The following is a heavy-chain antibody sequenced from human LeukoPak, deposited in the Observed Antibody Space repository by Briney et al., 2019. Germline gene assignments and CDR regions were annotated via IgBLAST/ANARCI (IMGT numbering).Heavy chain of an antibody. J-gene: IGHJ3*02. CDR1: GYTFTSYY. D-gene: IGHD2-2*01. V-gene: IGHV1-46*01. CDR2: INASGGST. CDR3: ARDRGQLDAFDI. Sequence: ASVKVSCKASGYTFTSYYMHWLRQAPGPGLEWMGIINASGGSTSYAQKFQGRVTITRDTSTSTVYMELSSLRSEDTAVYYCARDRGQLDAFDIWGQGTMVTVSS.